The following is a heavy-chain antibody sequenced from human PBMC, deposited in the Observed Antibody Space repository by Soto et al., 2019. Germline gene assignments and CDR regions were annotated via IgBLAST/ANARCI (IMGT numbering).Heavy chain of an antibody. J-gene: IGHJ4*02. CDR2: INSDGSST. CDR1: GFTFSSYW. V-gene: IGHV3-74*01. Sequence: EVQLVESGGGLVQPGGSLRLSCAASGFTFSSYWMHWVRQAPGKGLVWVSRINSDGSSTSYADSVKGRFTISRDNAKNTLYLQMNSLRAEDTTVYYCARAKWLQLPLHYWGQGTLVTVSS. D-gene: IGHD5-12*01. CDR3: ARAKWLQLPLHY.